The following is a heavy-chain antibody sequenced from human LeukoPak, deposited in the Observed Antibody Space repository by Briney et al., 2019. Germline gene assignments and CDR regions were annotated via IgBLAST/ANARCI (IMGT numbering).Heavy chain of an antibody. D-gene: IGHD3-10*01. CDR3: LWFGELLWK. V-gene: IGHV3-9*01. CDR2: ISWNSGSI. Sequence: GGSLRLSCAASGFTFDDYAMHWVRQAPGKGLEWVSGISWNSGSIGYADSVKGRFTISRDNAKNSLYLQMNSLRAEDTALYYCLWFGELLWKWGQGTLVTVSS. CDR1: GFTFDDYA. J-gene: IGHJ4*02.